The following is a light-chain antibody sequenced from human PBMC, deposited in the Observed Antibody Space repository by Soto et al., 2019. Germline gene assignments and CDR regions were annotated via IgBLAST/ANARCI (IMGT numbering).Light chain of an antibody. CDR2: SGN. CDR1: SSDVGSYT. V-gene: IGLV1-44*01. Sequence: QSVLTQPPSASGTPGQRVTISCSGSSSDVGSYTVYWYQQLPGTAPKVLIYSGNRRPSGVPARFSGSKSGTSASLVISGLQSEDEADYYCAAWDDSLNGVVFGGGTKLTVL. J-gene: IGLJ2*01. CDR3: AAWDDSLNGVV.